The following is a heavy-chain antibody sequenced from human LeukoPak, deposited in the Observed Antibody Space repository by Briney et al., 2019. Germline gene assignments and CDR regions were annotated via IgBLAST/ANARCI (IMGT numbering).Heavy chain of an antibody. CDR3: AKGYCSSTSCSMGPVAFDI. D-gene: IGHD2-2*01. Sequence: HSGGSLRLSCAASGFTFDDYAMHWVRQAPGKGLEWVSGISWNSGSIGYADSVKGRFTISRDNAKNSLYLQMNSLRAEDMALYYCAKGYCSSTSCSMGPVAFDIWGQGTMVTVSS. CDR2: ISWNSGSI. V-gene: IGHV3-9*03. CDR1: GFTFDDYA. J-gene: IGHJ3*02.